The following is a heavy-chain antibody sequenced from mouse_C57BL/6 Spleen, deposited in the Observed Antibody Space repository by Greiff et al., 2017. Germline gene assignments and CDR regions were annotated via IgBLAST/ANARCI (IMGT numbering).Heavy chain of an antibody. V-gene: IGHV2-2*01. CDR3: ASSQATWTWFAY. J-gene: IGHJ3*01. CDR2: IWSGGST. D-gene: IGHD3-2*02. Sequence: QVQLQQSGPGLVQPSQSLSITCTVSGFSLTSYGVHWVRQSPGKGLEWLGVIWSGGSTDYNAAFISRLSISKDNSKSQVFFKMNSLQADDTAIYYCASSQATWTWFAYWGQGTLVTVSA. CDR1: GFSLTSYG.